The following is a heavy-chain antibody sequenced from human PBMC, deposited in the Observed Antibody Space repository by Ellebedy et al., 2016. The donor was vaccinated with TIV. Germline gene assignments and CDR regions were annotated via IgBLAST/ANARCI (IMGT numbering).Heavy chain of an antibody. V-gene: IGHV1-69*04. CDR3: ATDGPGDPHAKPYYHYYGMDV. J-gene: IGHJ6*02. D-gene: IGHD2-2*01. CDR1: HYTFSNYG. CDR2: IIPILDIA. Sequence: AASVKVSCKASHYTFSNYGISWVRQAPGQGLEWMGRIIPILDIANYAQKFQGRVTITADKSTSTAYMELSSLRSEDTAVYYCATDGPGDPHAKPYYHYYGMDVWGQGTTVTVSS.